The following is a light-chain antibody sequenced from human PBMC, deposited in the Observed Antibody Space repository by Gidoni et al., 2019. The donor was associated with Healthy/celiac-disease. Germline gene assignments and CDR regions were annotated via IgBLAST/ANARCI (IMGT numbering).Light chain of an antibody. CDR3: QQYGSSLT. V-gene: IGKV3-20*01. CDR1: QSVSSSY. CDR2: GAA. J-gene: IGKJ4*01. Sequence: EIVLTQSPGTLSLSPGERATLSCRASQSVSSSYLAWYQQKPGQAPRLLIYGAASRATGIPDRLSGSGSGTDFTLTISRLEPEDFAVYYWQQYGSSLTFXGXTKVEIK.